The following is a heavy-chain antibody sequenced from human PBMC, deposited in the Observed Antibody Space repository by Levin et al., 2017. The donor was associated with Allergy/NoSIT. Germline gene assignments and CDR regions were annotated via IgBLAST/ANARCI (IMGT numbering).Heavy chain of an antibody. CDR3: ARLKNPHIVVIPSAPSLGLDV. Sequence: GESLKISCKASGYTYSSYGISWVRQAPGQGPEWMGWINGYNGHTNYTQKFQARVTMTSDASTTTAYMELRSLTFADTAVYYCARLKNPHIVVIPSAPSLGLDVWGQGTTVTVSS. CDR1: GYTYSSYG. V-gene: IGHV1-18*01. J-gene: IGHJ6*02. D-gene: IGHD2-2*01. CDR2: INGYNGHT.